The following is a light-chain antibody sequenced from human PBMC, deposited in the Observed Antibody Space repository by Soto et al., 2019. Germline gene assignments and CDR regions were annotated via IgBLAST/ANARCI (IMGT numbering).Light chain of an antibody. CDR1: SSAVGGYNY. J-gene: IGLJ1*01. V-gene: IGLV2-14*01. CDR2: EVS. CDR3: SSYTSSSTTV. Sequence: QSVLTQPASVSGSPGQSIPISCTGTSSAVGGYNYVSWYKRHPGKAPKLMIYEVSNRPSGVSNRFSGSKSGNTASLTISGRQAEDEADYYCSSYTSSSTTVFGTGTKVTV.